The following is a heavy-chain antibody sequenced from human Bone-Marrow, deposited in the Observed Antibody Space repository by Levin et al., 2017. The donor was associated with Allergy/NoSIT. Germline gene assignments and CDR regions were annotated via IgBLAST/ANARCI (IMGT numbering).Heavy chain of an antibody. V-gene: IGHV1-46*01. CDR1: GYTFTYSY. J-gene: IGHJ4*02. CDR3: AREGVALASYYFES. Sequence: ASVKVSCKASGYTFTYSYIHWVRQAPGQGLEWMGAINPSDGSTISTQKFQGRLSVTSDPSTSTVYMELSSLTSEDTAVYYCAREGVALASYYFESWGQGTLVTVSS. CDR2: INPSDGST. D-gene: IGHD2-21*01.